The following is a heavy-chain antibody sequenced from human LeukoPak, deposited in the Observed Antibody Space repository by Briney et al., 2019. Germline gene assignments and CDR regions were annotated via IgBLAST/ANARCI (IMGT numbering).Heavy chain of an antibody. J-gene: IGHJ4*02. CDR3: ARRGYYGVLTGSAYFFDY. Sequence: GGSLRLSCAASGFTFSSYAMHWVRQAPGKGLEWVAVISYDGSNKYYADSVKGRFTISRDNSKNTLYLQMNSLRAEDTAVYYCARRGYYGVLTGSAYFFDYWGQGTLVTVSS. CDR2: ISYDGSNK. CDR1: GFTFSSYA. D-gene: IGHD3-9*01. V-gene: IGHV3-30*04.